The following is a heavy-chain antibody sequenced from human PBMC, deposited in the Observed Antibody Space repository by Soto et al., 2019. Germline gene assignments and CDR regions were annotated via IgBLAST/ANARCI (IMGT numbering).Heavy chain of an antibody. D-gene: IGHD2-2*01. Sequence: PGGSLRLSCAASGFTFRNAWMSWVRQAPGKGLEWVGRIKREVDGGTIDYAAPVKGRFTISRDDSKSTLFLQMNSLKTEDTAVYFCTVALIVVLPGALSNGYNWNHDSWGQGTLVTVSS. J-gene: IGHJ5*01. CDR1: GFTFRNAW. CDR2: IKREVDGGTI. V-gene: IGHV3-15*01. CDR3: TVALIVVLPGALSNGYNWNHDS.